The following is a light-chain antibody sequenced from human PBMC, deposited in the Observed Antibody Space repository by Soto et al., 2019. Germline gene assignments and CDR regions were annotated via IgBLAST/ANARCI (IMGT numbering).Light chain of an antibody. CDR2: GVS. CDR1: QSVSNN. Sequence: EIVLTQSPGTLSLSPGERATLSCRASQSVSNNYLAWYQQKPGQAPRLLIYGVSTRATGVPVRFSGSGSGTEFTLTISSLQSEDFGVYYCQKYNNWPRATFGGGTKVGIK. J-gene: IGKJ4*01. CDR3: QKYNNWPRAT. V-gene: IGKV3-15*01.